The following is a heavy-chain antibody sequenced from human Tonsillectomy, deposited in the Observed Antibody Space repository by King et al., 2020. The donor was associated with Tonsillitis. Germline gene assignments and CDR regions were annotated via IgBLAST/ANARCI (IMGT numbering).Heavy chain of an antibody. J-gene: IGHJ5*01. CDR3: AYGGYWFNY. Sequence: VQLVESGGGLVQPGGSLRLSCAASGFTFSSYWMSWVRQAPGKGLEWGANIKQDGSEKSYVDSVKGRFIISRDNAKNSLYLQMDSLRAEDTAVYYCAYGGYWFNYWGQGTLVTVSS. D-gene: IGHD3-16*01. CDR2: IKQDGSEK. CDR1: GFTFSSYW. V-gene: IGHV3-7*03.